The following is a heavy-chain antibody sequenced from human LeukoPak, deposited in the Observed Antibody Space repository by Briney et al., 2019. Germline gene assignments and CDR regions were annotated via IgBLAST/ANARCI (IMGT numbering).Heavy chain of an antibody. V-gene: IGHV7-4-1*02. CDR3: ASGGGYRFAY. J-gene: IGHJ4*02. CDR1: GYSITNYA. Sequence: GESLKISCKGSGYSITNYAILWVRQAPGQGLEWMGWINTNTEKSTYAPGFTGRYVFSLDSSVNTAYLQISSLKAEDTALYYCASGGGYRFAYWGQGTLVTVSS. CDR2: INTNTEKS. D-gene: IGHD6-25*01.